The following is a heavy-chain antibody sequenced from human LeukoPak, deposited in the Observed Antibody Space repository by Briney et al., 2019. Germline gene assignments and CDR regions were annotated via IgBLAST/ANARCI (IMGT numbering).Heavy chain of an antibody. D-gene: IGHD1-26*01. CDR2: ISGSGGST. Sequence: GGSLRLSCAASGFTFSSYAMSWVRQAPGKGLKWVSAISGSGGSTYYADSVKGRFTISRDNSKNTLYLQMNSLRAEDTAVYYCAESFRGSSGAIDYWGQGTLVTVSS. CDR3: AESFRGSSGAIDY. CDR1: GFTFSSYA. J-gene: IGHJ4*02. V-gene: IGHV3-23*01.